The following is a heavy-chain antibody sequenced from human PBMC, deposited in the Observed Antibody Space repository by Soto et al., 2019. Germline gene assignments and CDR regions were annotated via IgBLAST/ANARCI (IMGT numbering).Heavy chain of an antibody. D-gene: IGHD3-10*01. J-gene: IGHJ4*01. CDR3: ARHSTSAPKDY. Sequence: PGESLKIPCKGSGYSFTTYWIAWVRQMPGKGLEWVGIIYPGDSDTRYSPSFEGHVTISVDKSISTAFLQWNSLKAPDNAIYYCARHSTSAPKDYWGQGTLVTVSS. CDR1: GYSFTTYW. CDR2: IYPGDSDT. V-gene: IGHV5-51*01.